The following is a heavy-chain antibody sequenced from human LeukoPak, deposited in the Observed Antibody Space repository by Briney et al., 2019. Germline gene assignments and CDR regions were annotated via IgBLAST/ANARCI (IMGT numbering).Heavy chain of an antibody. D-gene: IGHD4-23*01. CDR1: GFTFSDYW. J-gene: IGHJ4*02. Sequence: GGSLRLSCTASGFTFSDYWMHWVRQAPGKGLVWVSAISGSGGSTYYADSVKGRFTISRDNSKNTLYLQMNSLRAEDTAVYYCAKDKGKGFDYWGQGTLVTVSS. CDR3: AKDKGKGFDY. V-gene: IGHV3-23*01. CDR2: ISGSGGST.